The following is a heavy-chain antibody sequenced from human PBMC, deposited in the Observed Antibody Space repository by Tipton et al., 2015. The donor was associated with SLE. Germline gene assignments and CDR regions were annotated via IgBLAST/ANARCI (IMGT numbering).Heavy chain of an antibody. CDR2: IYASGST. CDR1: GGSITNDNHY. J-gene: IGHJ6*03. V-gene: IGHV4-61*02. CDR3: ARRGLTFNYYYYMDV. D-gene: IGHD1-20*01. Sequence: LRLSCTVSGGSITNDNHYWSWIRQPAGKGLEWIGRIYASGSTNYNPSLKSRLTISVDTPKNQFSLNLSSVTAADTAVYYCARRGLTFNYYYYMDVWGTGTTVTVSS.